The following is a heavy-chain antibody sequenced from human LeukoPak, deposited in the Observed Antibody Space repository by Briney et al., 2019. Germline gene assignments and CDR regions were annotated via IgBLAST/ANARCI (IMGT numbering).Heavy chain of an antibody. J-gene: IGHJ6*02. CDR2: IYYSGST. D-gene: IGHD6-6*01. CDR3: ARDPWAARRGYGMDV. V-gene: IGHV4-31*03. CDR1: GGSISSGGYY. Sequence: SETLSLTCTVSGGSISSGGYYWSWIRQHPGKGLEWIGYIYYSGSTYYNPSLKSRVTISVDTSKNQFSLKLSSVTAADTAAYYCARDPWAARRGYGMDVWGQGTTVTVSS.